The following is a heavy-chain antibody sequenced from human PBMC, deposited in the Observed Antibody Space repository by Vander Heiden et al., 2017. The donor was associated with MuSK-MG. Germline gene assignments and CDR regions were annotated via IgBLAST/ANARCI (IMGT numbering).Heavy chain of an antibody. CDR1: GFTFSNYW. CDR3: ARAGNYRFDY. Sequence: EVQLVESGGALVQPGGSLRLSCGGSGFTFSNYWVHWVRQAPGKGLEWVSRINSDGKTLDDADSVKGRFTISRDNARDTLYLKMNSLRVEDTAVYYCARAGNYRFDYWGQGTLVTVSS. V-gene: IGHV3-74*01. D-gene: IGHD1-7*01. CDR2: INSDGKTL. J-gene: IGHJ4*02.